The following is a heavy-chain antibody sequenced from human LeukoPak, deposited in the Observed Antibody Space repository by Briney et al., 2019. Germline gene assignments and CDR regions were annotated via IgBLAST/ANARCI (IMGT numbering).Heavy chain of an antibody. V-gene: IGHV4-59*01. CDR1: GGSISSYY. J-gene: IGHJ4*02. D-gene: IGHD1-26*01. CDR2: IYYSGST. Sequence: SETLSLTCTVSGGSISSYYWSWIRQPPAKGLEWIGYIYYSGSTNYNPSLKSRVTISVDTSKNQFSLKLSSVTAADTAVYYCASLPANVGATGIDYWGQGTLVTVSS. CDR3: ASLPANVGATGIDY.